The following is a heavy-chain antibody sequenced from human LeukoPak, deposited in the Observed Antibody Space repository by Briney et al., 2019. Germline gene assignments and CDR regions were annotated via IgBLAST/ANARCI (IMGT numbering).Heavy chain of an antibody. V-gene: IGHV3-66*02. J-gene: IGHJ4*02. CDR3: ARDAGYYDSSGQDY. Sequence: GGSLRLSCAASGFTFSSNYMSWVRQAPGKGLEWVSVIYSGGSTYYSDSVNGLFTISRDNSKNTLYLQMNSLRAEDTAVYYCARDAGYYDSSGQDYWGQGTLVTVSS. CDR2: IYSGGST. D-gene: IGHD3-22*01. CDR1: GFTFSSNY.